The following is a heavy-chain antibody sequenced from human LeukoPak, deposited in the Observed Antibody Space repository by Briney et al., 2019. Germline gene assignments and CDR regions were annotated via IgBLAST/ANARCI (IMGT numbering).Heavy chain of an antibody. V-gene: IGHV3-13*05. Sequence: PGGSLRLSCAASGFTFSNYDIHWVRQATGKGLEWVSGIGTAGDPYYPGSVKGRFTISRENAKNSLYLQMNSLRAGDTAVYYCAKEGGRVTPYIDYWGQGTLVTVSS. D-gene: IGHD3-10*01. J-gene: IGHJ4*02. CDR2: IGTAGDP. CDR1: GFTFSNYD. CDR3: AKEGGRVTPYIDY.